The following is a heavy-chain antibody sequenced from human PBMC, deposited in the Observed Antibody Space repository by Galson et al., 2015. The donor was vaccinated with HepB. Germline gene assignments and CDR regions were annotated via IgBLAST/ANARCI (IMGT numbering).Heavy chain of an antibody. V-gene: IGHV3-7*03. CDR3: ARDYTLGASVYYFGY. D-gene: IGHD2/OR15-2a*01. CDR1: GFTFSSYA. J-gene: IGHJ4*02. CDR2: IKQDGSEK. Sequence: SLRLSCAASGFTFSSYAMTWVRQAPGKGLEWVANIKQDGSEKYYVDSVKGRFTISRDNAKNSLYLQMNSLRAEDTAVYYCARDYTLGASVYYFGYWGQGTLVTVSS.